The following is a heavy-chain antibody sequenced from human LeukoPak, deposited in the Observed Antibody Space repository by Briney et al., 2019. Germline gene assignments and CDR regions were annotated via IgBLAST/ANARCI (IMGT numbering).Heavy chain of an antibody. CDR2: MYYSSIT. D-gene: IGHD5-24*01. J-gene: IGHJ4*02. Sequence: GXGXXGXGXMYYSSITNYNPSLNTRVTISVDTSKTQFSLKLSSVTAADTAVYYCAMSERWRWLQLRKPFDYWGQGTLVTVSS. V-gene: IGHV4-59*01. CDR3: AMSERWRWLQLRKPFDY.